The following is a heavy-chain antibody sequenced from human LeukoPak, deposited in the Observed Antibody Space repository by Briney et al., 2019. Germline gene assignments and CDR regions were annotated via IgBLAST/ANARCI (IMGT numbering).Heavy chain of an antibody. Sequence: PGGSLRLSCAASGFTFSSYWMSWVRQAPGKGLEWVANIKQDGSEKYYVGSVKGRFTISRDNAENSLYLQMNSLRAEDTAVYYCARGGPDNSGYEPFRYYYGMDVWGQGTTVTVSS. CDR1: GFTFSSYW. V-gene: IGHV3-7*05. CDR3: ARGGPDNSGYEPFRYYYGMDV. J-gene: IGHJ6*02. D-gene: IGHD5-12*01. CDR2: IKQDGSEK.